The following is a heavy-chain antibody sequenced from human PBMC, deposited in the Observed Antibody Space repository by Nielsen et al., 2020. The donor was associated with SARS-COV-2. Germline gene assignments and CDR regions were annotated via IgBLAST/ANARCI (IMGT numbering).Heavy chain of an antibody. CDR1: GFTFNTYA. CDR3: ARETEDYRSSWFDF. Sequence: GESLKISCAASGFTFNTYALHWVRQAPGKGLEWVAIVPYDGTTKYNADSVKGRFTISRDNSKNTLYLQMNSLRAADTAVYYCARETEDYRSSWFDFWGQGTLVTVSS. J-gene: IGHJ5*01. V-gene: IGHV3-30*04. CDR2: VPYDGTTK. D-gene: IGHD6-13*01.